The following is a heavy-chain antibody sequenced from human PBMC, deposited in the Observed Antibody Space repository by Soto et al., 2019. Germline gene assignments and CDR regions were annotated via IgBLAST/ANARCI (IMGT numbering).Heavy chain of an antibody. CDR1: GGIFSSYV. Sequence: SVKVSCKAPGGIFSSYVINWVRQAPGQGLEWMGGFNPILKTADHAQTFQGRVTITADESTSTAYMELSSLRSGDTAVYYCARGDYYDIHDYWGQGTLVTVS. CDR2: FNPILKTA. D-gene: IGHD3-22*01. V-gene: IGHV1-69*13. J-gene: IGHJ4*02. CDR3: ARGDYYDIHDY.